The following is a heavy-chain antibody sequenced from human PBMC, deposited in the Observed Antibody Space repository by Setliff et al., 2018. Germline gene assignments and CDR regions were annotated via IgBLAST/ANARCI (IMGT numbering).Heavy chain of an antibody. Sequence: SETLSLTCVVHGVSLSDHTRSWIRQPPGQGLEWIGDITHNGVTNYKRSLRSRVTMPVDTSTNRLSLRINFLTAADTAIYYCARGHVHLRGRPFHYVDVWGKGTSVTVSS. CDR2: ITHNGVT. CDR3: ARGHVHLRGRPFHYVDV. V-gene: IGHV4-34*01. D-gene: IGHD3-10*01. CDR1: GVSLSDHT. J-gene: IGHJ6*04.